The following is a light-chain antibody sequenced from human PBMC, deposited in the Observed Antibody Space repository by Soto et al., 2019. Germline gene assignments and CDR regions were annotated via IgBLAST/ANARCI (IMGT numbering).Light chain of an antibody. CDR3: SSFTSKGTLM. CDR2: EFR. J-gene: IGLJ3*02. CDR1: MRDIGAYNL. Sequence: QSALTQPASLSGTPGQSITISCAGTMRDIGAYNLVSRYQQHPGKAPRLIFYEFRNRPSGIPLRFSASKSGNTSSLTISGLQAEDGAHYYCSSFTSKGTLMFGGGTKLTVL. V-gene: IGLV2-14*01.